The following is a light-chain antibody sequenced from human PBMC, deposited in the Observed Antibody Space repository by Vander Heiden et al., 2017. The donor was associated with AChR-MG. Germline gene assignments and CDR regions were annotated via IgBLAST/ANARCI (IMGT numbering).Light chain of an antibody. V-gene: IGKV3-20*01. CDR3: QQDGSSPLWT. J-gene: IGKJ1*01. CDR2: GAS. CDR1: QSVSSSY. Sequence: IVLTQSPGTLSLSPGERATLSCRASQSVSSSYLAWYQQKPGQAPRILIYGASSRATGIPDRFSGSGCGTDFTLTISRREPEDFAVYYCQQDGSSPLWTFGQGTKVEIK.